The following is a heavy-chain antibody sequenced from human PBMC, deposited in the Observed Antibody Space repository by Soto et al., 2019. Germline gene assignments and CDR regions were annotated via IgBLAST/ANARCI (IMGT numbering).Heavy chain of an antibody. CDR2: ISSSSSYI. Sequence: GGSLRLSCAASGFTFSSYSMNWVRQAPGKGLEWVSSISSSSSYIYYADSVKGRFTISRDNAKNSLYLQMNSLRAEDTAVYYCASREYYDILTGYYHDAFDIWGQGTMVTVSS. J-gene: IGHJ3*02. V-gene: IGHV3-21*01. CDR1: GFTFSSYS. D-gene: IGHD3-9*01. CDR3: ASREYYDILTGYYHDAFDI.